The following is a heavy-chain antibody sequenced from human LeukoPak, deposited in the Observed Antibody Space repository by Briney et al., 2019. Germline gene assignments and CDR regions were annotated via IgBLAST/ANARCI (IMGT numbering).Heavy chain of an antibody. CDR3: AKGDVLPSYPTFDY. V-gene: IGHV3-23*01. J-gene: IGHJ4*02. D-gene: IGHD3-9*01. Sequence: GGSLRLSCAASGFTFSSYALSWVRQAPGKGLEWASVISASGGTTYYADSVKGRFTISRDTSKDTVYLQMHSLRAEDTAVYYCAKGDVLPSYPTFDYWGQGTLVTVSS. CDR2: ISASGGTT. CDR1: GFTFSSYA.